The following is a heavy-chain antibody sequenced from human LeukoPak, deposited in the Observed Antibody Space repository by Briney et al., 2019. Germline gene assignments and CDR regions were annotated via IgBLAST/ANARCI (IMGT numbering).Heavy chain of an antibody. Sequence: ASVKVSCKASGGTFSSYAISWVRQAPGQGLEWMGGIIPIFGTANYAQKFQGRVTITADESTSTAYMELSSLRSEDTVVYYCARVATTYCSGGSCSWVIWGQGTMVTVSS. J-gene: IGHJ3*02. CDR3: ARVATTYCSGGSCSWVI. CDR1: GGTFSSYA. D-gene: IGHD2-15*01. CDR2: IIPIFGTA. V-gene: IGHV1-69*13.